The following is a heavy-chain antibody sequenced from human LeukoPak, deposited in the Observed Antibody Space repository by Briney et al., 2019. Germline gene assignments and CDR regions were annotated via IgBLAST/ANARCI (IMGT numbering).Heavy chain of an antibody. CDR1: GFTVSSNY. CDR2: IYSGGST. CDR3: ARYIPSCGGNCNDGFDI. J-gene: IGHJ3*02. Sequence: GGSLRLSCAASGFTVSSNYMSWVRQAPGKGLEWVSVIYSGGSTYYADSVKGRFTISRDNSKNTVYLQMNSLRAEDTAVYYCARYIPSCGGNCNDGFDIWGQGTMVSVSS. V-gene: IGHV3-53*01. D-gene: IGHD2-21*01.